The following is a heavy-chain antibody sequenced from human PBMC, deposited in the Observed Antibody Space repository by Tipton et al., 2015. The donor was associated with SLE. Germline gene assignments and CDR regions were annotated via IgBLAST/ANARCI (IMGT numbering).Heavy chain of an antibody. Sequence: LRLSCTVSGGSISSHYWSWIRQPPGKGLEWIGYIYYGGSTNYNPSLKSRVTISVDTSKNQFSLNLISVTVADTAVYYCARDRGAAPDYWGQGTLVTVSP. CDR1: GGSISSHY. CDR2: IYYGGST. J-gene: IGHJ4*02. D-gene: IGHD6-6*01. V-gene: IGHV4-59*11. CDR3: ARDRGAAPDY.